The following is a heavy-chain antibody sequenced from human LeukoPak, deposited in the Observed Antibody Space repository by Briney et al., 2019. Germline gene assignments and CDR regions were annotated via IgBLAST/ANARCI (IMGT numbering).Heavy chain of an antibody. CDR2: IKQDGSEK. CDR3: ARWILTGFHYYGMDV. Sequence: GGSLRPSCAASGFTFSCYWMSWVRQAPGKGLEWVANIKQDGSEKYYVDSVKGRFTISRDNAKNSLYLQMNSLRAEDTAVYYCARWILTGFHYYGMDVWGQGTTVTVSS. D-gene: IGHD3-9*01. J-gene: IGHJ6*02. V-gene: IGHV3-7*01. CDR1: GFTFSCYW.